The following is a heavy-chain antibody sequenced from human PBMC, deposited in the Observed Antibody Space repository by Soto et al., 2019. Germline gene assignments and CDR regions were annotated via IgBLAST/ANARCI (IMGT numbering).Heavy chain of an antibody. Sequence: SETLSLTCAVSGGSISSGGYSWSWIRQPPGKGLEWIGYIYHSGSTYYNPSLKSRVTISVDRSKNQFSLKLSSVTAADTAVYYCAIRLGELSLRDYWGQGTLVTVSS. CDR2: IYHSGST. CDR3: AIRLGELSLRDY. CDR1: GGSISSGGYS. J-gene: IGHJ4*02. D-gene: IGHD3-16*02. V-gene: IGHV4-30-2*01.